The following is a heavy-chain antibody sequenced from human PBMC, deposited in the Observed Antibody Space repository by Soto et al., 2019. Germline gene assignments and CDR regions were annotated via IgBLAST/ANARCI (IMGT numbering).Heavy chain of an antibody. CDR3: ARGFLQQICISTRCYYYYYYGMDV. J-gene: IGHJ6*02. CDR1: GGSFSGYY. D-gene: IGHD2-2*01. V-gene: IGHV4-34*01. Sequence: SETLSLTCAVYGGSFSGYYWSWIRETPGKGLEWIGEINHSGSTNYNPSLKSRVTISVDTSKNQFSLKLSSVTAADTAVYYCARGFLQQICISTRCYYYYYYGMDVWAQGTTVTVSS. CDR2: INHSGST.